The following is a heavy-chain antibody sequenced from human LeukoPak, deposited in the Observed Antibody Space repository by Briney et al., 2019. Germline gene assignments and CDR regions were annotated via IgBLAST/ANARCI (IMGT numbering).Heavy chain of an antibody. CDR2: IYSGGST. J-gene: IGHJ6*02. V-gene: IGHV3-53*01. CDR1: GFTVSSNY. CDR3: ARDPDYYYGMDV. Sequence: GGSLRLSCAASGFTVSSNYMSWVRQAPEKGLEWVSVIYSGGSTYYADSVKGRFTISRDNSKNTLYLQMNSLRAEDTAVYYCARDPDYYYGMDVWGQGTTVTVSS.